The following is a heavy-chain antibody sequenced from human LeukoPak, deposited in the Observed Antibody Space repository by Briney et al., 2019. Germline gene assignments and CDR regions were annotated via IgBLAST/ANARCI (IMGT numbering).Heavy chain of an antibody. CDR2: ISGSGGST. V-gene: IGHV3-23*01. Sequence: GGSLRLSCAASGFTFSNYAMNWVRQAPGRGLEWVSAISGSGGSTYYADSVKARFTISRDNSKNTLYLQMNSLRAEDTAVYYCAKDLAGSGSYSFDYWGQGTLVTVSS. D-gene: IGHD1-26*01. CDR1: GFTFSNYA. CDR3: AKDLAGSGSYSFDY. J-gene: IGHJ4*02.